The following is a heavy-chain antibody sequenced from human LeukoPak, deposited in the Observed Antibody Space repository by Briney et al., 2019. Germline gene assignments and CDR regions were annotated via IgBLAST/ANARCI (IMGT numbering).Heavy chain of an antibody. V-gene: IGHV3-53*01. J-gene: IGHJ3*02. CDR3: ARVGPRYCSGGSCYPPQAFDI. D-gene: IGHD2-15*01. CDR1: GFTVSSNY. Sequence: GGSLRLSCAASGFTVSSNYMSWVRQAPGKGLEWVSVIYSGGSTYYADSVKGRFTISRDNSKNTLYLQMNSLRAEDTAVYYCARVGPRYCSGGSCYPPQAFDIWGQGTMVTVSS. CDR2: IYSGGST.